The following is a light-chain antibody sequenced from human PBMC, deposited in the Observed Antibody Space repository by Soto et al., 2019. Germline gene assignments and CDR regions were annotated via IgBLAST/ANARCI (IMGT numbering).Light chain of an antibody. CDR3: QQYETYPMYT. Sequence: DIQMTQSPSTLSASVGDRVTITCRASQSISFRLAWYQQKPGTAPNLLVFDASNLQSGVPSRFSGSGSGTEFTLTITSLQPDDFGTYYCQQYETYPMYTFGQGTKLEIK. CDR1: QSISFR. V-gene: IGKV1-5*01. CDR2: DAS. J-gene: IGKJ2*01.